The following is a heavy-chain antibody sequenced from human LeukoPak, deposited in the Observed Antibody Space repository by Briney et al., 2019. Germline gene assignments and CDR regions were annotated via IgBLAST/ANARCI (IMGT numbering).Heavy chain of an antibody. CDR3: ATNSDDFWSGYYYYYYYMDV. CDR1: GGSISSGSYY. Sequence: SETLSLTCTVSGGSISSGSYYWSWIRQPAGKGLEWIGRIYTSGSTNYNPSLTSRVTISVDTSKNQFSLKLSSVTAADTAVYYCATNSDDFWSGYYYYYYYMDVWGKGTTVTVSS. V-gene: IGHV4-61*02. J-gene: IGHJ6*03. CDR2: IYTSGST. D-gene: IGHD3-3*01.